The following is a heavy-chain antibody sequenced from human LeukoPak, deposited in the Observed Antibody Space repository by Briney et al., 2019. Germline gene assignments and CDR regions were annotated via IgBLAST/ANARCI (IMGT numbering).Heavy chain of an antibody. V-gene: IGHV3-23*01. CDR1: GFTFSSYG. J-gene: IGHJ4*02. CDR2: ISGSGGST. Sequence: TGGSLRLSCAASGFTFSSYGMSWVRQAPGKGLEWVSAISGSGGSTYYADSVKGRFTISRDNSKNTLYLQMNSLRAEDTAVYYCAKGSHFGELLPFDYWGQGTLVTVSS. D-gene: IGHD3-10*01. CDR3: AKGSHFGELLPFDY.